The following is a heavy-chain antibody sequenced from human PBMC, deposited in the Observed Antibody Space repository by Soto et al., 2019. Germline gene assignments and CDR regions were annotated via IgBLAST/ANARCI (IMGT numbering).Heavy chain of an antibody. J-gene: IGHJ4*02. Sequence: QVQLVQSGPEVKMPGASVKVYCKTSGYSFSAYGLAWLRQAPGQRPEWMGWVSTNNANTNYAQKFQGRVTMTTDTSTTTTYMELRSLRSDDTAVYYCARELNTESSAYYSFAYWGQGTLVTVSS. CDR3: ARELNTESSAYYSFAY. CDR2: VSTNNANT. D-gene: IGHD3-22*01. CDR1: GYSFSAYG. V-gene: IGHV1-18*01.